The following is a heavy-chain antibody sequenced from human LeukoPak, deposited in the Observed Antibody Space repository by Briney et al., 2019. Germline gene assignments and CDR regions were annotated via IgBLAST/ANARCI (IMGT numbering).Heavy chain of an antibody. D-gene: IGHD4-17*01. Sequence: PSETLSLTCTVSGYSISSGYYWGWIRQPPGKGLEWIGSIYYSGSTYYNPSLKSRVTISVDTSKNQFSLKLSSVTAADTAVYYCARDTTVTVDYYYYGMDVWGQGTTVTVSS. V-gene: IGHV4-38-2*02. CDR1: GYSISSGYY. CDR2: IYYSGST. J-gene: IGHJ6*02. CDR3: ARDTTVTVDYYYYGMDV.